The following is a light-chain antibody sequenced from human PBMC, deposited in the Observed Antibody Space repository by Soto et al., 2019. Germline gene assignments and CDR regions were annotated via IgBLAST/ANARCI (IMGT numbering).Light chain of an antibody. CDR1: SSDVGGYNY. V-gene: IGLV2-14*01. CDR2: EVS. CDR3: SSYTSRRTVV. Sequence: QSALTQPASVSGSPGQSITISCTGTSSDVGGYNYVSWYQQHPGKAPKLMIYEVSNRPSGVSNRFSGSKSGNTAYLTISGLQAEEEADYYCSSYTSRRTVVFGGGTKLTVL. J-gene: IGLJ2*01.